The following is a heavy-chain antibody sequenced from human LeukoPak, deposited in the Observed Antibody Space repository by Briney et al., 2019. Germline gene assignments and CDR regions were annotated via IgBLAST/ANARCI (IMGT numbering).Heavy chain of an antibody. Sequence: GASVKVSCKASGYTFTGYYMHWVRQAPGQGLEWVGWINPNSGGTNYAQKFQGRVTMTRDTSISTAYMELSRLRSDDTAVYYCARDLTKSKPFDYWGQGTLVTVSS. CDR3: ARDLTKSKPFDY. CDR1: GYTFTGYY. D-gene: IGHD3-3*01. V-gene: IGHV1-2*02. CDR2: INPNSGGT. J-gene: IGHJ4*02.